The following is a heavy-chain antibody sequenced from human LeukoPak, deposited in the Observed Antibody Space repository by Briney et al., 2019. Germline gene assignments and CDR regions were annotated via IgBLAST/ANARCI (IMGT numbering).Heavy chain of an antibody. D-gene: IGHD3-22*01. V-gene: IGHV4-59*12. Sequence: SETLSLTCALSGGSISTYFWSWIRQPPGKGLEWIAYIYHNGNANYNPALKSRGTISVDTSKNQFSLRLNSVTAADTAVYYCAREASITMIVVVPSVYYFDYWGQGTLVTVSS. J-gene: IGHJ4*02. CDR3: AREASITMIVVVPSVYYFDY. CDR1: GGSISTYF. CDR2: IYHNGNA.